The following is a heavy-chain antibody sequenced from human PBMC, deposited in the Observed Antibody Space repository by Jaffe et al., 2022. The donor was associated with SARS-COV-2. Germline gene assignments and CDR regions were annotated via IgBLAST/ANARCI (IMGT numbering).Heavy chain of an antibody. J-gene: IGHJ6*02. CDR3: ARDRVNIVGRSGFYYGMDV. D-gene: IGHD2-15*01. CDR2: INPSVGSAAYT. CDR1: GYTFTNHY. Sequence: QVQLVQSGAEVKKPGASVKVSCKASGYTFTNHYMHWVRQAPGQGLEWMGIINPSVGSAAYTRYAQKFQGRVTMTRDTSTSTVYMELSSLRSEDTAVYYCARDRVNIVGRSGFYYGMDVWGQGTTVTVSS. V-gene: IGHV1-46*01.